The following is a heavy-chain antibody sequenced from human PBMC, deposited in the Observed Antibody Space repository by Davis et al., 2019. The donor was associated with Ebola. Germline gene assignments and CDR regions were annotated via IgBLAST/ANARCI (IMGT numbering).Heavy chain of an antibody. V-gene: IGHV1-18*01. Sequence: ASVKVSCKASGYTFTSYGVSWVRQAPGQGLEWVGWINPYDSNTKYLERLQGRISMTTDASTGTAYMELRSLRSDDTAIYYCARDPGVWRDCLGGSCASHDYWGQGTPVTVSP. CDR2: INPYDSNT. J-gene: IGHJ4*02. D-gene: IGHD2-15*01. CDR1: GYTFTSYG. CDR3: ARDPGVWRDCLGGSCASHDY.